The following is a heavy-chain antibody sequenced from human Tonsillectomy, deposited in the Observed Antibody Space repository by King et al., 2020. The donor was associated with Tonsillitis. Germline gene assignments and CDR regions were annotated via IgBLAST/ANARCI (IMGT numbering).Heavy chain of an antibody. CDR1: GGSISSGGYF. V-gene: IGHV4-31*03. CDR2: IYDSGKI. CDR3: ARGHKVNYSYAMDV. J-gene: IGHJ6*02. Sequence: HVQLQESGPGLVKPSQTLSLTCTVSGGSISSGGYFWNWIRQHPGKDLEWIGYIYDSGKIYYNPSLKSRLTVSIDTSKNHFSLKLNSVTAADTAVYYCARGHKVNYSYAMDVWGQGTTVTVSS.